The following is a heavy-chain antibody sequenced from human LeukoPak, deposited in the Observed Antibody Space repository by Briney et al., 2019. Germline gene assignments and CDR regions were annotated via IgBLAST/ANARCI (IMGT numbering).Heavy chain of an antibody. D-gene: IGHD2-21*02. V-gene: IGHV3-7*01. CDR1: GFTFNTYA. CDR2: IKQDGSEK. CDR3: ARDAVVVTAKEYYFDY. J-gene: IGHJ4*02. Sequence: GGSLRLSCEASGFTFNTYAIYWVRQAPGKGRKWVANIKQDGSEKYYVDSVKGRFTISRDNAKNSLYLQMNSLSAEDTAVYYCARDAVVVTAKEYYFDYWGQGTLFTVSS.